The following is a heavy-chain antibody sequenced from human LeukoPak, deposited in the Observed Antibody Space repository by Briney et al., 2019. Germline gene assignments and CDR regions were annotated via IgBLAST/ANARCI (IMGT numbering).Heavy chain of an antibody. Sequence: SETLSLTCTVSGGSINSSSYYWGWIRQPPGKGLECIGSIYYSGSTYYNPSLKSRVTISVDTSKNQFSLNLSSVTAADTAVYYSARLYYDSSGYYQICYFDYWGLGTLVTVSS. V-gene: IGHV4-39*01. CDR1: GGSINSSSYY. J-gene: IGHJ4*02. D-gene: IGHD3-22*01. CDR3: ARLYYDSSGYYQICYFDY. CDR2: IYYSGST.